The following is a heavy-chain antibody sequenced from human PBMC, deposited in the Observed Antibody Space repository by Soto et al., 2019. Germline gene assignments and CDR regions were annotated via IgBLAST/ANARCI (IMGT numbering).Heavy chain of an antibody. Sequence: VQVLESGGCLVQPGGSLRLSCAASGFSFSTYDMSWVRQSPGKGLDWVTVIIGSDVSTYYAHSVKGRFTISRDNSKTTLYLQMSGLSVEDTAVYYCTKGAHLDYWGQGTMVIVSS. CDR1: GFSFSTYD. CDR3: TKGAHLDY. CDR2: IIGSDVST. J-gene: IGHJ4*02. V-gene: IGHV3-23*01.